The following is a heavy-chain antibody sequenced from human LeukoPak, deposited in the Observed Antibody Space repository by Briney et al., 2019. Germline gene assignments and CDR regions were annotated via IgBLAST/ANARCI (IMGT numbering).Heavy chain of an antibody. CDR3: ARSPVATMIVVVRADYFDY. CDR2: INPNSGGT. D-gene: IGHD3-22*01. V-gene: IGHV1-2*02. CDR1: GYTFTGYY. Sequence: GASVKVSCKASGYTFTGYYMHWVRQAPGQGLEWMGWINPNSGGTNYAQKFQGRVTMTRDTSISTAYMELSRLGSDDTAVYYCARSPVATMIVVVRADYFDYWGQGTLVTVSS. J-gene: IGHJ4*02.